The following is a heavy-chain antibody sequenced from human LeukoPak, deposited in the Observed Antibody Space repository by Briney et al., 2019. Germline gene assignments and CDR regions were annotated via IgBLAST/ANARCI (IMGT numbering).Heavy chain of an antibody. D-gene: IGHD3-22*01. CDR3: ARAGGGYYDSSGYYPSPAFDI. J-gene: IGHJ3*02. Sequence: ASVKVSCKASGYTFTSYYMHWVRQAPGQGLEWMGIINPSGGSTSYAQKFQGRVTMTRDTSTSTAYMELSSLRSEDTAVYYCARAGGGYYDSSGYYPSPAFDIWGQGTMVTVSS. V-gene: IGHV1-46*01. CDR1: GYTFTSYY. CDR2: INPSGGST.